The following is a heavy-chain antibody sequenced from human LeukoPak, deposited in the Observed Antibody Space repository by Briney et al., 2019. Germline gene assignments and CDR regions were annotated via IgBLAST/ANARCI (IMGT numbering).Heavy chain of an antibody. CDR3: ARAYFDTSAYYPHFEF. V-gene: IGHV4-59*08. CDR2: IYYSGST. J-gene: IGHJ4*02. CDR1: GGSFINYY. D-gene: IGHD3-22*01. Sequence: SETLSLTCTVSGGSFINYYWTWIRQPPGKGLEWIGYIYYSGSTNYNPSLKSRLTISIDTSKNQFFLKLSSVTAADTAVYYCARAYFDTSAYYPHFEFWGPGTLVTVSS.